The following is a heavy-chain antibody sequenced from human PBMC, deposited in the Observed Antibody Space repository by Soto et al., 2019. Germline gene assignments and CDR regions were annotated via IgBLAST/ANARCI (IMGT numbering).Heavy chain of an antibody. V-gene: IGHV1-18*01. Sequence: QVQLVQSGAEVKKPGASVKVSCKASGYTFTSYGISWVRQAPGQGLEWMGWISAHNGNTNYAQKLQARVTMTTDTFTSTAYMELRGLRSDDTAVYYCARDRGSYALDYWGQGTLVTVSS. CDR2: ISAHNGNT. D-gene: IGHD1-26*01. CDR1: GYTFTSYG. CDR3: ARDRGSYALDY. J-gene: IGHJ4*02.